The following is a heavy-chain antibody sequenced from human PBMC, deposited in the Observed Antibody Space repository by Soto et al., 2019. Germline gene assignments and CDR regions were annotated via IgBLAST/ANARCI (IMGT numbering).Heavy chain of an antibody. V-gene: IGHV4-59*08. CDR3: AKSVRLVGATPYYYYGMDV. CDR2: IYYSGST. J-gene: IGHJ6*02. CDR1: GGSISSYY. Sequence: SETLSLTCTVSGGSISSYYWSWIRQPPGKGLEWIGYIYYSGSTNYNPSLKSRVTISVDTSKNQFSLKLSSVTAADTAVYYCAKSVRLVGATPYYYYGMDVWGQGTTVTVSS. D-gene: IGHD1-26*01.